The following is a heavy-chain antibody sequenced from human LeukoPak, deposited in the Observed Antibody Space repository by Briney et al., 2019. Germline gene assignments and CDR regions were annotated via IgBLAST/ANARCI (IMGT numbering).Heavy chain of an antibody. Sequence: ASVKVSCKASGYTFTSYDINWVRQATGQGLEWMGWMNPNSGNTGYAQKFQGRVTMTRNTSISTAYMELSSLRSEDTAVYYCARAGGRPRKKIFGVVINEYYFDYWGQGTLVTVSS. CDR2: MNPNSGNT. D-gene: IGHD3-3*01. CDR1: GYTFTSYD. CDR3: ARAGGRPRKKIFGVVINEYYFDY. V-gene: IGHV1-8*01. J-gene: IGHJ4*02.